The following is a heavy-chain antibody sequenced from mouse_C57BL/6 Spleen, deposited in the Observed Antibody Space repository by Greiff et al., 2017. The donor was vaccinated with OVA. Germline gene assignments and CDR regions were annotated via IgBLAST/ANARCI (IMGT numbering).Heavy chain of an antibody. V-gene: IGHV1-72*01. J-gene: IGHJ4*01. CDR3: ARLYYAMDD. CDR1: GYTFTSYW. CDR2: IDPSSGGT. Sequence: QVQLQQPGAELVKPGASVKLSCKASGYTFTSYWMHWVKQRPGRGLEWIGRIDPSSGGTKYNEKFKSKATLTVDKPSSTAYMQLSRLTSEDSSVCDCARLYYAMDDWGQGTSVTVSS.